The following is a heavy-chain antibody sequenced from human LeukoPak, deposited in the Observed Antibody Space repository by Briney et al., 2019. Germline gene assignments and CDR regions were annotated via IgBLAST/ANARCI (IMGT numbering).Heavy chain of an antibody. D-gene: IGHD2-8*01. CDR1: GFTFRNSW. CDR3: ARDCWGIKVMDGFDN. V-gene: IGHV3-7*01. Sequence: GSLRLSCAASGFTFRNSWMSWVRQAPGKGLEWVASIRPGGSEAYYMDSVKGRFTISRDNAENSLYLQMNSLRAEDTAVYYCARDCWGIKVMDGFDNWGQGTLVTVSS. J-gene: IGHJ4*02. CDR2: IRPGGSEA.